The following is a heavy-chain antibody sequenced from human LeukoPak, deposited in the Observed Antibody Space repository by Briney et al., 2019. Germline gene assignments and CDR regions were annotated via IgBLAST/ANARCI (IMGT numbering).Heavy chain of an antibody. Sequence: SETLSLTCTVSGGSISSYYWSWIRQPPGQGLKWIGYIYYSGSTNYNPSLKSRVTISVDTSKNQFSLKLTSVTAADTAVYYCACAPYYYYGMDVWGQGTTVTVSS. CDR2: IYYSGST. V-gene: IGHV4-59*01. J-gene: IGHJ6*02. CDR1: GGSISSYY. CDR3: ACAPYYYYGMDV.